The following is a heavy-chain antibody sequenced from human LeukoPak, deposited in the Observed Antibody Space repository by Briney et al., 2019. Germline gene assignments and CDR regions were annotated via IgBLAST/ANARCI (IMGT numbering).Heavy chain of an antibody. CDR1: GFTFSSYS. CDR3: ARDQGIFDY. V-gene: IGHV3-48*02. Sequence: GGSLRLSCAASGFTFSSYSMNWVRQAPGKGLEWVSYISSSSKTIYYADSVKSRFTISRDNAKNSLYPQMNSLRDEDSAVYYCARDQGIFDYWGQGTLVTVSS. J-gene: IGHJ4*02. CDR2: ISSSSKTI.